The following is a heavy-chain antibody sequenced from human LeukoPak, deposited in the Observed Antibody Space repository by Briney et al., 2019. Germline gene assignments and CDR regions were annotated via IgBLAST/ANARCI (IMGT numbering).Heavy chain of an antibody. CDR2: IYTSGST. Sequence: SETLSLTCAVYGGSFSGYYWSWIRQPPGKGLEWIGRIYTSGSTNYNPSLKSRVTISGDTSKNQFSLRLSSVTAADTAVYYCARQDYGDYLPPIDYWGQGTLVTVSS. D-gene: IGHD4-17*01. CDR3: ARQDYGDYLPPIDY. V-gene: IGHV4-59*10. J-gene: IGHJ4*02. CDR1: GGSFSGYY.